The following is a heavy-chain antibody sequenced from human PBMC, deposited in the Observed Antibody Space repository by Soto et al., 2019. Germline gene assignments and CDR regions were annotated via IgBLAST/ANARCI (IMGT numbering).Heavy chain of an antibody. CDR2: ISSSSSTI. V-gene: IGHV3-48*02. J-gene: IGHJ6*02. Sequence: EVQLVESGGGLVQPGGSLRLSCAASGFTFSSYSMNWVRQAPGKGLEWVAYISSSSSTIYYADSVKGRFAISRDNAKKSLYLQRSRLRDEATAVDYCATFITIFGNGMGGWGQGNTVSVSS. D-gene: IGHD3-3*01. CDR1: GFTFSSYS. CDR3: ATFITIFGNGMGG.